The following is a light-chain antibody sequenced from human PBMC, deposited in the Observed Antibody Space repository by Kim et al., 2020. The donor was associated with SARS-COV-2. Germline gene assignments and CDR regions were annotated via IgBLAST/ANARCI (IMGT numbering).Light chain of an antibody. V-gene: IGLV3-19*01. J-gene: IGLJ3*02. CDR3: NSRDSSGNHWV. Sequence: SSELTQDPAVSVALGQTVRITCQGDSLRSYYASWYQQKPGQAPVLVIYGKNNRPSWIPDRFSGSSSGNTASLTITGAQAEDEADYYCNSRDSSGNHWVFG. CDR1: SLRSYY. CDR2: GKN.